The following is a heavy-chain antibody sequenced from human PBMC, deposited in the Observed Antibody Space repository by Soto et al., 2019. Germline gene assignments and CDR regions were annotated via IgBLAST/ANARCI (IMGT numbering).Heavy chain of an antibody. D-gene: IGHD3-3*01. V-gene: IGHV3-9*01. Sequence: DVQLVESGGGLVQPGRSLRLSCAASGFTFDDYAMHWVRQAPGKGLEWVSGISWNSGSIGYADSVKGRFTISRDNAKNSLYLQMNSLRAEDTALYYCAKVGAGGNAFDIWGQGTMVTVSS. CDR1: GFTFDDYA. CDR2: ISWNSGSI. J-gene: IGHJ3*02. CDR3: AKVGAGGNAFDI.